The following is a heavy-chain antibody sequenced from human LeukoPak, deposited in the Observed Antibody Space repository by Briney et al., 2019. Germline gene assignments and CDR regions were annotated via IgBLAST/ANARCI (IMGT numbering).Heavy chain of an antibody. CDR2: ISGSGGST. CDR1: GFTFSSYA. V-gene: IGHV3-23*01. J-gene: IGHJ6*03. Sequence: GGSLRLSCAASGFTFSSYAMSWVRQAPGKGLEWVSDISGSGGSTYYADSVKGRFTISRDNSKNTLYLQMKSLRAEDTAAYYCVPRKEWSCYMDVWGKGTTVTVSS. D-gene: IGHD3-3*01. CDR3: VPRKEWSCYMDV.